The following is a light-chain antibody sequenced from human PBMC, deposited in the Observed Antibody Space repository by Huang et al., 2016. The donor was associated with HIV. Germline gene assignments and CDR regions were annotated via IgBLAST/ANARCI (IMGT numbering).Light chain of an antibody. CDR3: MQALQTIT. CDR1: QSLLHNNGYDY. CDR2: LGS. J-gene: IGKJ5*01. Sequence: DIVMTQSPVSLPVTPGEPASISCRSNQSLLHNNGYDYLDWYLQKPGQSPQLLIYLGSNRASRVPDRVSGSGSGTDFTLKINGVEAEDVGVYYCMQALQTITFGQGTRLEI. V-gene: IGKV2-28*01.